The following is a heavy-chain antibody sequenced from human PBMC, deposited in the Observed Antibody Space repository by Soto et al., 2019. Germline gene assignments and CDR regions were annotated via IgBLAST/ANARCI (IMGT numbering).Heavy chain of an antibody. CDR2: IFIGGNT. Sequence: EVQLVESGGGLIQPGGSLTLSCVASGFTVSSNHMSWVRQAPGKGLEWVSVIFIGGNTQYADSMKGRFTISRDNSKNTLHLQMNSLRAEDTAVYYCARDYPDGASVGFFDLWGRGTLVTVSS. V-gene: IGHV3-53*01. J-gene: IGHJ2*01. CDR1: GFTVSSNH. D-gene: IGHD4-17*01. CDR3: ARDYPDGASVGFFDL.